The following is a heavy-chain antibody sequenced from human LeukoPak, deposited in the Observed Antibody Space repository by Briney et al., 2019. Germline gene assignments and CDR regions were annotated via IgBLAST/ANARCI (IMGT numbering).Heavy chain of an antibody. CDR2: IYYSGST. J-gene: IGHJ4*02. D-gene: IGHD6-13*01. Sequence: PSETLSLTCTVSGGSISSGGYYWSWIRQHPGKGLEWIGFIYYSGSTYYNPSLKSRVTISVDTSKNQFSLKLSSVTAADTAVYYCARAPRIAAAGTRFDYWGQGTLVTVSS. CDR3: ARAPRIAAAGTRFDY. V-gene: IGHV4-31*03. CDR1: GGSISSGGYY.